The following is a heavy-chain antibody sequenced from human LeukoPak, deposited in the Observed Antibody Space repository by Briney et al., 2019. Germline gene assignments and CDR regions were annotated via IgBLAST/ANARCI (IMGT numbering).Heavy chain of an antibody. D-gene: IGHD3-10*01. Sequence: ASVKVSCKASGYTFTSYDINWVRQATGQGLEWMGWMNPNSGNTGYAQKFQGRVTMTRNTSISTAYMELNSLRSEDTAVYYCARRPFGREGGRVFDYWGQGTLVTVSS. V-gene: IGHV1-8*01. CDR2: MNPNSGNT. CDR1: GYTFTSYD. CDR3: ARRPFGREGGRVFDY. J-gene: IGHJ4*02.